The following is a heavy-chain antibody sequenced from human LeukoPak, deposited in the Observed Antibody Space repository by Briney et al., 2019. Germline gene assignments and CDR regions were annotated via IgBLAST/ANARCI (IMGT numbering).Heavy chain of an antibody. CDR3: ARGPPPPMISRRGYYFDY. CDR1: GGTFSSYA. Sequence: ASVKVSCKASGGTFSSYAISWVRQAPGQGLEWMGGIIPIFGTANYAQKFQGRVTITTDESTSTAYMELSSLRSEDTAVYYCARGPPPPMISRRGYYFDYWGQGTLVTVSS. V-gene: IGHV1-69*05. J-gene: IGHJ4*02. D-gene: IGHD3-22*01. CDR2: IIPIFGTA.